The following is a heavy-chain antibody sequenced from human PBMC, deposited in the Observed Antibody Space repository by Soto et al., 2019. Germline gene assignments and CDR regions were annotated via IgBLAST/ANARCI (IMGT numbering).Heavy chain of an antibody. V-gene: IGHV4-28*03. CDR3: ARGDYAKAFDI. Sequence: QVQLQESGPGLVKPSDTLSLICAVSGYSISSSNGWGWIRQPPGKGLEWIGNIYYSGGAYYNPSLKSRVTMSVDTSKNQFSLKLTSVTAVDTAVYYCARGDYAKAFDIWGQGTTVTVSS. CDR1: GYSISSSNG. D-gene: IGHD2-2*01. CDR2: IYYSGGA. J-gene: IGHJ3*02.